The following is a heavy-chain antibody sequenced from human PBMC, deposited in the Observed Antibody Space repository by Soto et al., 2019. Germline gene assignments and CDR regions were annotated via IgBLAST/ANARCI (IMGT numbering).Heavy chain of an antibody. D-gene: IGHD3-10*01. CDR2: IYYSGST. CDR1: GGSISSYY. CDR3: ARGEWLPGELDY. J-gene: IGHJ4*02. V-gene: IGHV4-59*01. Sequence: TLEILSLTCTVSGGSISSYYWSWIRQPPGKGLEWIGYIYYSGSTNYNPSLKSRVTISVDTSKNQFSLKLSSVTAADTAVYYCARGEWLPGELDYWGQGTLVTVSS.